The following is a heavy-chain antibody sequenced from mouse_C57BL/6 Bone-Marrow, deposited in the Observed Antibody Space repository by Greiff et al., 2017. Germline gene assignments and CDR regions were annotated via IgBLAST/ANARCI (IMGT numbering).Heavy chain of an antibody. CDR1: GYTFTSYG. J-gene: IGHJ4*01. CDR2: IYPRSGNT. D-gene: IGHD1-1*01. Sequence: VHLVESGAELARPGASVKLSCKASGYTFTSYGISWVKQRTGQGLEWIGEIYPRSGNTYYNEKFKGKATLTADKSSSTAYMELRSLTSEDSAVYFCAAIYYYGSSYYYAMDYWGQGTSVTVSS. V-gene: IGHV1-81*01. CDR3: AAIYYYGSSYYYAMDY.